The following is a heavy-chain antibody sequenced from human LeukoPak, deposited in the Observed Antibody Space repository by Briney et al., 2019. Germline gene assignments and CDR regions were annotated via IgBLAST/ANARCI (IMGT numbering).Heavy chain of an antibody. CDR1: GFTFSSYA. CDR3: ARDLGYCSGGSCYKGWFDP. Sequence: GGSLRLSCAASGFTFSSYAMSWVRQAPGKGLEWVSVIYSGGSTYYADSVKGRFTISRHNSKNTLYLQMNSLRAEDTAVYYCARDLGYCSGGSCYKGWFDPWGQGTLVTVSS. CDR2: IYSGGST. D-gene: IGHD2-15*01. V-gene: IGHV3-53*04. J-gene: IGHJ5*02.